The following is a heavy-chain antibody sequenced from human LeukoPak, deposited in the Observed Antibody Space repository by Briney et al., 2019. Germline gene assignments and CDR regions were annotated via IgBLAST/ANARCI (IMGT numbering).Heavy chain of an antibody. D-gene: IGHD5/OR15-5a*01. CDR1: GYTFTGYY. V-gene: IGHV1-2*04. Sequence: GASVKVSCKASGYTFTGYYMHWVRQAPGQGLEWMGWINPNSGGTNYAQKFQGWVTMTRDTSISTAYMKLSRLRSDDTAVYYCARALYDSAVYFDYWGQGTLVTVSS. CDR3: ARALYDSAVYFDY. CDR2: INPNSGGT. J-gene: IGHJ4*02.